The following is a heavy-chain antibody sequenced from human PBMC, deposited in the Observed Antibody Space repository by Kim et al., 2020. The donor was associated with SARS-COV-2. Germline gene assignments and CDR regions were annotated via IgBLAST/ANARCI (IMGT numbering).Heavy chain of an antibody. Sequence: SVKVSCKASGGTFSSYAISWVRQAPGQGLEWMGGIIPIFGTANYAQKFQGRVTITADESTITAYMELSSLRSEDTAVYYCARVPPFTMVRGVLYGMDVWGQGTTVTVSS. D-gene: IGHD3-10*01. V-gene: IGHV1-69*13. CDR3: ARVPPFTMVRGVLYGMDV. J-gene: IGHJ6*02. CDR1: GGTFSSYA. CDR2: IIPIFGTA.